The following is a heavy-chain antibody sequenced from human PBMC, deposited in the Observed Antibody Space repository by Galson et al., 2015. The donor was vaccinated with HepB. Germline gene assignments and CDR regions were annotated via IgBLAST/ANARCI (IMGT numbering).Heavy chain of an antibody. CDR1: GFSLSTSGVG. D-gene: IGHD3-22*01. V-gene: IGHV2-5*02. J-gene: IGHJ4*02. Sequence: PALVKPTQTLTLTCTFSGFSLSTSGVGVGWIRQPPGKALEWLALIYWDDDKRYSPSLKSRLTITKDTSKNQVVLTMTNMDPVDTATYYCAHRQTMYDDSSGPQGDYFDYWGQGTLVTVSS. CDR2: IYWDDDK. CDR3: AHRQTMYDDSSGPQGDYFDY.